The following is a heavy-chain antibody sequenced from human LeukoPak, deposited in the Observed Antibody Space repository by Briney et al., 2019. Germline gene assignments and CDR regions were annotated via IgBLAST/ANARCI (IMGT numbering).Heavy chain of an antibody. V-gene: IGHV3-74*01. CDR2: ISSDGSTT. CDR3: VNILFG. J-gene: IGHJ4*02. D-gene: IGHD3-10*01. Sequence: PGGSLRLSCAVSGFTFSSYWMHWVRQVPGEGLVWVSRISSDGSTTTYADSVKGRFTISRDNAKNTLYLQMTSLRAEDTAVYYCVNILFGWGQGTLVTVSS. CDR1: GFTFSSYW.